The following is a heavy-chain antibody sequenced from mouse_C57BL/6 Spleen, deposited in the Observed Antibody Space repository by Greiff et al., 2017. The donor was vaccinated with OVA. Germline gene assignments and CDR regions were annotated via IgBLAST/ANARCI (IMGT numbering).Heavy chain of an antibody. J-gene: IGHJ3*01. CDR1: GYTFTSYW. CDR3: ARGGLDSSGPLAY. V-gene: IGHV1-52*01. Sequence: QVQLQQPGAELVRPGSSVKLSCKASGYTFTSYWMHWVKQRPIQGLEWIGNIDPSDSETHYNQKFKDKATLTVDKSSRTAYMQLSSLTSEDSAVYYCARGGLDSSGPLAYWGQGTLVTVSA. CDR2: IDPSDSET. D-gene: IGHD3-2*02.